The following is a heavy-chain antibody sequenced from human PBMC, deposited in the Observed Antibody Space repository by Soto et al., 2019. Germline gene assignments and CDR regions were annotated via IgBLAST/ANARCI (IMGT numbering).Heavy chain of an antibody. Sequence: EVQLVESGGSVIRPGGSLRLSCAASGFAFQNHGMAWVRHVPGKGLEWVAGISGSGVNAGYADSVKGRFTISRANGDNSLYLEINNLGVEDTALYHCARKPHWQYWYFDLWGRGTLVTVSS. CDR2: ISGSGVNA. V-gene: IGHV3-20*01. CDR3: ARKPHWQYWYFDL. CDR1: GFAFQNHG. D-gene: IGHD1-1*01. J-gene: IGHJ2*01.